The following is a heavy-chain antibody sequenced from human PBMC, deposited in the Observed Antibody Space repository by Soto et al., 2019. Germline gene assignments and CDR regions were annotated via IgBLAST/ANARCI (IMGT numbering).Heavy chain of an antibody. CDR1: GGSFSSYY. Sequence: QVQLQESGPGLVKPSETLSLSCTVSGGSFSSYYCNWVRKSAGKGLEWIGRIYPTGSTTYNPSLKSRLIMSVDTSKNQFSLRLTSMTAADSAVYYCSTGRSEIVPGAMDTCGQGTLVTVST. D-gene: IGHD2-2*01. CDR3: STGRSEIVPGAMDT. CDR2: IYPTGST. J-gene: IGHJ5*02. V-gene: IGHV4-4*07.